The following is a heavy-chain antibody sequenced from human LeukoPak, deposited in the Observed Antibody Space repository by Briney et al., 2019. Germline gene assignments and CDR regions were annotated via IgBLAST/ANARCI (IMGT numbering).Heavy chain of an antibody. CDR1: GYSFTDYW. CDR2: IYPDDSDI. CDR3: ARHGRGSRSPNAFDF. Sequence: KSGESQKISCKGSGYSFTDYWIGWVRQMPGKGLQWMAIIYPDDSDIRYSPSFQGQVTISADKSIITAYLQWSSLKASDTAMYYCARHGRGSRSPNAFDFWGQGTMVTVSS. J-gene: IGHJ3*01. D-gene: IGHD3-10*01. V-gene: IGHV5-51*01.